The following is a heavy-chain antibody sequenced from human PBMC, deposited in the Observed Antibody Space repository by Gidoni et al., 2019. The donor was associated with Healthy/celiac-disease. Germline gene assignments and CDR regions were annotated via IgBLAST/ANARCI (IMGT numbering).Heavy chain of an antibody. J-gene: IGHJ3*02. D-gene: IGHD3-10*01. Sequence: EVQLVESGGGLVKPGGSLRLSCAASGFTFSSYSMNWVRQAPGKGLEWVSSISSSSSYIYYADSVKGRFTISRDNAKNSLYLQMNSLRAEDTAVYYCARRGWFGEHDGAFDIWGQGTMVTVSS. CDR2: ISSSSSYI. V-gene: IGHV3-21*01. CDR3: ARRGWFGEHDGAFDI. CDR1: GFTFSSYS.